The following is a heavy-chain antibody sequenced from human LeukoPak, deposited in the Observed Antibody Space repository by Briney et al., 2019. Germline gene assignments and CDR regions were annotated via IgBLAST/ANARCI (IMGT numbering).Heavy chain of an antibody. J-gene: IGHJ3*02. V-gene: IGHV1-2*02. CDR1: GYTFTGYY. Sequence: GASVKVSCKASGYTFTGYYMHWVRQAPGQGLEWMGWINPNSGGTNYAQKFQGRVTMTRDTSISTAYMELSRLRSDDTAVYYCASSPEGSGSYSSATYAFDIWGQGTMVTVSS. CDR3: ASSPEGSGSYSSATYAFDI. D-gene: IGHD3-10*01. CDR2: INPNSGGT.